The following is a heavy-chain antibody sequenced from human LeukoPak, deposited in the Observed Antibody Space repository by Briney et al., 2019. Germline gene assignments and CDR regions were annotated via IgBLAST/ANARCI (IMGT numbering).Heavy chain of an antibody. V-gene: IGHV4-34*01. CDR2: IDHQGST. Sequence: SETLSLTCAVYGGASSGYYGTWMRQAPGKGLEWIGEIDHQGSTNYNPSLKSRVTVSVDTSKSQFSLRLSSVTAADTAVYYCAWTRDGYLRYWGQGTLVSVSS. J-gene: IGHJ4*02. CDR1: GGASSGYY. D-gene: IGHD5-24*01. CDR3: AWTRDGYLRY.